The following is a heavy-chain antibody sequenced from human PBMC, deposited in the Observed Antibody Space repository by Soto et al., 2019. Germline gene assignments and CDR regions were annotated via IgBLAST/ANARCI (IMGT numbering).Heavy chain of an antibody. CDR2: IYHSGST. Sequence: SETLSLTCTVSGYSISSGYYWGWIRQPPGKGLEWIGSIYHSGSTYYNPSLKSRVTISVDTSKNQFSLKLSSVTAADTAVYYCARFVYYDSSGYPDYWGQGTLVTVSS. CDR3: ARFVYYDSSGYPDY. J-gene: IGHJ4*02. V-gene: IGHV4-38-2*02. D-gene: IGHD3-22*01. CDR1: GYSISSGYY.